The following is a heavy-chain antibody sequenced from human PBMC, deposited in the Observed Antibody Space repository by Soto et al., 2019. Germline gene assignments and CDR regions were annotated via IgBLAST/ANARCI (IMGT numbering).Heavy chain of an antibody. J-gene: IGHJ4*02. Sequence: VSLRLSCAASGFSFRNYAMTWVRQAPGKGLEWVSGLSGSGTMRYYADSVRGRFIISRDNAKNTLFLQMDNLRVEDSAVYYCAKGAEENENVPIPGDNWGQGTPVTVSS. CDR1: GFSFRNYA. V-gene: IGHV3-23*01. CDR2: LSGSGTMR. CDR3: AKGAEENENVPIPGDN. D-gene: IGHD1-1*01.